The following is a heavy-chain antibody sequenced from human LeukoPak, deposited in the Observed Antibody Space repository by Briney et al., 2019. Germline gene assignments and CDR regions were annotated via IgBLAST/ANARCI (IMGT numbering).Heavy chain of an antibody. CDR1: GYTLTELS. D-gene: IGHD3-22*01. J-gene: IGHJ3*02. V-gene: IGHV1-24*01. CDR3: AKDSAIVALVGSGDAFDI. CDR2: FDPEDGET. Sequence: ASVKVSCKVSGYTLTELSMHWVRQAPGKGLEWMGGFDPEDGETIYAQKFQGRVTMTEDTSTDTAYMELSSLRSDDTAVYYCAKDSAIVALVGSGDAFDIWGQGTLVTVSS.